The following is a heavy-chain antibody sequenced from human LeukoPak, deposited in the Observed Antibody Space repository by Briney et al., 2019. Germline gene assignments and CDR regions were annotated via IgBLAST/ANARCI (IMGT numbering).Heavy chain of an antibody. CDR1: GYTLTELS. V-gene: IGHV1-24*01. CDR2: FDPEDGET. J-gene: IGHJ4*02. D-gene: IGHD3-10*01. CDR3: ATDGRITMVRGGQFDY. Sequence: ASVKVSCKVSGYTLTELSMHWVRQAPGKGLEWTGGFDPEDGETIYAQKFQGRVTMTEDTSTDTAYMELSSLRSEDTAVYYCATDGRITMVRGGQFDYWGQGTLVTVSS.